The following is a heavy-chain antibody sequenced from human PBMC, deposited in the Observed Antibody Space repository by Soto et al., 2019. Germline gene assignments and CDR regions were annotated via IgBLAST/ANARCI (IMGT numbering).Heavy chain of an antibody. CDR2: IYYSGST. D-gene: IGHD2-2*01. Sequence: QVQLQESGPGLVKPSQTLSLTCTVSGGSISSGGYYWSWIRQHPGKGLEWIGYIYYSGSTYYNPSLKSRVTISVDTSKNQFSLKLSSVTAADTAVYYCARYKYIVLVPAANYYYYYGMDVWGQGTTVTVSS. CDR1: GGSISSGGYY. J-gene: IGHJ6*02. CDR3: ARYKYIVLVPAANYYYYYGMDV. V-gene: IGHV4-31*03.